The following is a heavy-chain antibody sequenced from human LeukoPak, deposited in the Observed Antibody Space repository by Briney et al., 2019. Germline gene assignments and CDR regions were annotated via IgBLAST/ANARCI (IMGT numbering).Heavy chain of an antibody. CDR3: AKARGYCSGDTCHYFDY. CDR2: MSGSGGSI. CDR1: GFAFSSYA. V-gene: IGHV3-23*01. D-gene: IGHD2-15*01. Sequence: GGSLRLSCAASGFAFSSYAMSWVRQAPGKGLEWVSGMSGSGGSIHYADSVKGRFTISRDNSKNTLYLQMNSLRAEDTAVYYCAKARGYCSGDTCHYFDYWGQGTLVTVSS. J-gene: IGHJ4*02.